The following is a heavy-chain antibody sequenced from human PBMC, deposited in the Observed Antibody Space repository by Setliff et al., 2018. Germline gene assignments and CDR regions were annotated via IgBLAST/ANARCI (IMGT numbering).Heavy chain of an antibody. Sequence: SETLSLTCTVSGGSISHHYWSWIRQPPGKGLEWVGYMYNSGNTNYNPSLRRRVAISVDESKNQFSLKLSSVTAADTAVYYCARALLWFGEGMDVWGKGTTVTVSS. D-gene: IGHD3-10*01. CDR2: MYNSGNT. J-gene: IGHJ6*03. CDR1: GGSISHHY. V-gene: IGHV4-59*11. CDR3: ARALLWFGEGMDV.